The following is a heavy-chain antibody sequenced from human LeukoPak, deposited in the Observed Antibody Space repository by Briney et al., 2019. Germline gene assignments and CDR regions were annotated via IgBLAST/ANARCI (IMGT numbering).Heavy chain of an antibody. V-gene: IGHV1-69*05. D-gene: IGHD2-15*01. CDR1: GGTFSSYA. CDR3: ARGPVIGEGYCSGGSCYSSDY. Sequence: GASVKVSCKASGGTFSSYAISWVRQAPGQGLEWMGGIIPIFGTANYAQKSQGRVTITTDESTSTAYMELSSLRSEDTAVYYYARGPVIGEGYCSGGSCYSSDYWGQGTLVTVSS. J-gene: IGHJ4*02. CDR2: IIPIFGTA.